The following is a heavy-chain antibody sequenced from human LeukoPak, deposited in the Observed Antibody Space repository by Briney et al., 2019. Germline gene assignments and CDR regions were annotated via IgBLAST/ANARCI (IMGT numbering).Heavy chain of an antibody. Sequence: GGSLRLSCAASGFTFSSYAMTWVRQAPGKGLEWVSGISGSGGSTYYADSVKGRFTISRDNSNNTLYLQMNSLRAEDTAVYYCAKNSGSYPRYYFDYWGQGTLVTVSS. J-gene: IGHJ4*02. V-gene: IGHV3-23*01. CDR1: GFTFSSYA. CDR2: ISGSGGST. D-gene: IGHD1-26*01. CDR3: AKNSGSYPRYYFDY.